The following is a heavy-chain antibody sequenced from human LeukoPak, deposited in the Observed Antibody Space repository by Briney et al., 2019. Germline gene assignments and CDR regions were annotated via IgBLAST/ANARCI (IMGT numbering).Heavy chain of an antibody. J-gene: IGHJ4*02. V-gene: IGHV3-20*04. Sequence: SGGSLRLSCAASGLTVSSNSMSWVRQAPGKGLEWVSGINWNGGSRGYADSVKGRFTISRDNAKNSLYLQMNSLRAEDTALYYCARSRHSYDSIGFPHYWGQGTLVTVSS. D-gene: IGHD3-22*01. CDR3: ARSRHSYDSIGFPHY. CDR2: INWNGGSR. CDR1: GLTVSSNS.